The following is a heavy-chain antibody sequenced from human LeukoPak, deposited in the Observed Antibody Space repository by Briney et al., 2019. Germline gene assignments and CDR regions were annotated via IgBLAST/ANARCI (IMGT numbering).Heavy chain of an antibody. CDR2: ISSSGSTI. V-gene: IGHV3-11*01. J-gene: IGHJ6*03. CDR1: GFTFSDYY. CDR3: ARADVGFLEWLLFDYYYYMDV. Sequence: GGSLRLSCAASGFTFSDYYMSWIRQAPGKGLEWVSYISSSGSTIYYADSVKGRFTISRDNAKNSLYLQMNSLRAEDTAVYYCARADVGFLEWLLFDYYYYMDVWGKGTTVTVSS. D-gene: IGHD3-3*01.